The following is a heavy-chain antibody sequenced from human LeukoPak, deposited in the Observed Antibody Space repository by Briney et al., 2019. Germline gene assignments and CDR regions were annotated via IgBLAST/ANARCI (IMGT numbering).Heavy chain of an antibody. V-gene: IGHV3-21*01. CDR1: GFTFSSYG. CDR2: ISSSSSYI. D-gene: IGHD6-19*01. J-gene: IGHJ4*02. CDR3: ARDGGYSSGWYSNYFDY. Sequence: GGSLRLSCAASGFTFSSYGMHWVRQAPGKGLEWVSSISSSSSYIYYADSVKGRFTISRDNAKNSLYLQMNSLRAEDTAVYYCARDGGYSSGWYSNYFDYWGQGTLVTVSS.